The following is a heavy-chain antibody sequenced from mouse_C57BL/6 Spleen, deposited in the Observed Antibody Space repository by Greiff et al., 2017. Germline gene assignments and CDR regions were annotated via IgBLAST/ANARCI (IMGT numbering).Heavy chain of an antibody. CDR2: ILPESGST. J-gene: IGHJ2*01. CDR1: GYTFTGYW. V-gene: IGHV1-9*01. Sequence: QVKLQQPGAELMKPGASVKLSCKATGYTFTGYWIEWVKQRPGHGIAWIGGILPESGSTNYNENFKGKAPFTEDTTSNTAYMQRSGLTTENSAIYYCARRYYSRDYWGEGTTLTVSS. CDR3: ARRYYSRDY. D-gene: IGHD1-1*01.